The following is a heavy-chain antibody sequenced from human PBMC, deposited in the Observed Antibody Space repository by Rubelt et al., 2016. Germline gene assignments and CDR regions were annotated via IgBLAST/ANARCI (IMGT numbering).Heavy chain of an antibody. Sequence: WVGGIIPIFGPANYAQKFQGRVTITADESTSTAYMELSSLRSEDTAVYYCARDTRTYGMDVWGQGTTVTVSS. D-gene: IGHD3-3*01. V-gene: IGHV1-69*01. CDR3: ARDTRTYGMDV. J-gene: IGHJ6*02. CDR2: IIPIFGPA.